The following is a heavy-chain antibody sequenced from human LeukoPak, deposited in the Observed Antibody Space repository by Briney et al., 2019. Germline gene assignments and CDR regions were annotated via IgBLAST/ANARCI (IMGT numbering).Heavy chain of an antibody. D-gene: IGHD3-16*01. CDR2: ISWNSGRI. CDR3: TKDIEYSTSSFGVDY. J-gene: IGHJ4*02. Sequence: GGSLRLSCAASGLTFSSHWMHWVRQAPGKGLEWVSGISWNSGRIAYADSVKGRFTISRDNAKTSLYLQMNSLRAEETALYYCTKDIEYSTSSFGVDYWGQGTLVTVSS. V-gene: IGHV3-9*01. CDR1: GLTFSSHW.